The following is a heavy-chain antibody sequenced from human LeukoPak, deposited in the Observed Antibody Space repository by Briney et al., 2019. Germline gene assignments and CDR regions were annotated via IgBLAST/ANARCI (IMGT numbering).Heavy chain of an antibody. D-gene: IGHD6-19*01. V-gene: IGHV4-39*02. Sequence: SETLSLTRTVSGGSISSSSYYWGWIRQPPGKGLEWIGSIYYSGSTYYNPSLKSRVTISVDTSKNHFSLKLSSVTAADTAVYYRARLTPVAGTKNPIYYFDYWGQGTLVSVSS. CDR2: IYYSGST. CDR1: GGSISSSSYY. CDR3: ARLTPVAGTKNPIYYFDY. J-gene: IGHJ4*02.